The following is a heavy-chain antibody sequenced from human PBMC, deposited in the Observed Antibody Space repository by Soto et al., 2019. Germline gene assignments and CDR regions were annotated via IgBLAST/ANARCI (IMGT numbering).Heavy chain of an antibody. Sequence: VQLVESGGGLVQPGGSLRLSCAASGFTFSSYWMHWVHQPPGKGLVWVSRIYTDGSRTNYADSVKGRFTISRDNAKNTLYLQINSLRADDTDVYYCARGLMHLYGMDVWGQGTTVTVSS. J-gene: IGHJ6*02. V-gene: IGHV3-74*01. D-gene: IGHD3-16*01. CDR3: ARGLMHLYGMDV. CDR1: GFTFSSYW. CDR2: IYTDGSRT.